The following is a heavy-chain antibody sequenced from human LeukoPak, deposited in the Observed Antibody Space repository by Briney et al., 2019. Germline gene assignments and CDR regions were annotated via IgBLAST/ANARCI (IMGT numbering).Heavy chain of an antibody. CDR2: IYENGGTT. J-gene: IGHJ4*02. D-gene: IGHD2-21*01. CDR3: AKDFRIGYSAHFDY. Sequence: GGSLRLSCVGSGFTFRSHAMSWVRQASEKGLEFVSGIYENGGTTYYADSVKGRLSISRDNSKNTLYLQMDSLRGEDTAVYYCAKDFRIGYSAHFDYWGQGALVTVSS. CDR1: GFTFRSHA. V-gene: IGHV3-23*01.